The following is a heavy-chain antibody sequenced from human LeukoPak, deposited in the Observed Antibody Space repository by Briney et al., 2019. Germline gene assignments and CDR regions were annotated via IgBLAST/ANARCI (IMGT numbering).Heavy chain of an antibody. Sequence: PGRSLRLSCAASGFTFGDYAMHWVRQVPGKGLEWVSGISRNSDSIGYADSVKGRFTMSRDNVKNSLYLQMNSLRAEDTALYYCAKEGYNSDGYFEDWGQGALVTVSS. D-gene: IGHD5-24*01. CDR3: AKEGYNSDGYFED. J-gene: IGHJ4*02. CDR1: GFTFGDYA. V-gene: IGHV3-9*01. CDR2: ISRNSDSI.